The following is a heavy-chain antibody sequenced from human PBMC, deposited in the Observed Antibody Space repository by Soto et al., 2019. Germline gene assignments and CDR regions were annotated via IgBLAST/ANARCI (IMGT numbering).Heavy chain of an antibody. V-gene: IGHV2-5*02. J-gene: IGHJ4*02. Sequence: QITLKESGPTLVKPTQTLTLTCTFSGFSLSTSGVGVGWIRQPPGKALEWLALIYWDDDKRYSPSLKRRLTIAKDTSKHQVVLTMTNMDPVDTATYYCAHRPSYCSGGSCYSGFDYWGQGTLVTVSS. D-gene: IGHD2-15*01. CDR1: GFSLSTSGVG. CDR3: AHRPSYCSGGSCYSGFDY. CDR2: IYWDDDK.